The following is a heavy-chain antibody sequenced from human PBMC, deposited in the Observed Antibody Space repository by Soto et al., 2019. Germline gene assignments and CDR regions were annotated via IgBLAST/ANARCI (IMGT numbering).Heavy chain of an antibody. J-gene: IGHJ5*02. CDR3: ARGAPSSSWFGDWFDP. D-gene: IGHD6-13*01. Sequence: SVKVSCKASGYTFSSYTISWVRQAPGQGLEWMGRIIPILGIANYAQKFQGRVTITADKSTSTAYMELSSLRSEDTAVYYCARGAPSSSWFGDWFDPWGQGTLVTVSS. CDR1: GYTFSSYT. CDR2: IIPILGIA. V-gene: IGHV1-69*02.